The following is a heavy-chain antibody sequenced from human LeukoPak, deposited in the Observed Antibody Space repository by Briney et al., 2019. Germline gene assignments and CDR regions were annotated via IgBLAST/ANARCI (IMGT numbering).Heavy chain of an antibody. CDR1: GYSISSGYY. J-gene: IGHJ4*02. CDR3: ARQTGSGLFILP. D-gene: IGHD3/OR15-3a*01. CDR2: IYYSGST. V-gene: IGHV4-38-2*02. Sequence: KPSETLSLTCTVPGYSISSGYYWGWIRQPPGKGLEWIGPIYYSGSTYYNPPLKSRVTISVDTSKNQFSLKLTSVTAADTAVYYCARQTGSGLFILPGGQGTLATVSS.